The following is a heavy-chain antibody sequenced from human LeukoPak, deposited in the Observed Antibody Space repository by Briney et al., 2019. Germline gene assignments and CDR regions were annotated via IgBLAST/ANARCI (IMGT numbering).Heavy chain of an antibody. CDR2: IWYDGTNK. V-gene: IGHV3-33*06. CDR1: GFTFSSYG. D-gene: IGHD5-12*01. Sequence: PGGSLRLSCAASGFTFSSYGMHWVRQAPGKGLEWVSVIWYDGTNKYYAGSVKGRFTISRDNSKNTLFLQMNSLRAEDTAVYYCAKDRGYSGYQDAFDIWGQGTMVTVSS. J-gene: IGHJ3*02. CDR3: AKDRGYSGYQDAFDI.